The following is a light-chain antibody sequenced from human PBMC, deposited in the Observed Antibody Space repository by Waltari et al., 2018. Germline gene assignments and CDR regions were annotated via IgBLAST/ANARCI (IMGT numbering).Light chain of an antibody. CDR2: AAS. V-gene: IGKV1-39*01. CDR1: QSITKY. CDR3: QKSYSKPWT. Sequence: DIQMTQSPSSLSAYVGDRVTITCRASQSITKYLNWYQQKPGTAPKLLIYAASSLQAEVPSRFSGGGSGTDFTLTISSLQPEDFATYHCQKSYSKPWTFGQGTKVEI. J-gene: IGKJ1*01.